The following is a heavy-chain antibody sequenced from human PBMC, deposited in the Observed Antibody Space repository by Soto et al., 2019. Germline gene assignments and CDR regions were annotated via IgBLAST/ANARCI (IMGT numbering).Heavy chain of an antibody. CDR3: ARGLEQHPYYYYGMYV. V-gene: IGHV1-69*01. J-gene: IGHJ6*02. Sequence: QVQLVQSGAEVKKPGSSVKVSCKASGGTFSSYAISWVRQAPGQGLEWMGGIIPIFGTANDAQKFQGRVTITADESTSKAYMELSSLRCEDTAVYYGARGLEQHPYYYYGMYVWGQGTTVTVSS. CDR1: GGTFSSYA. D-gene: IGHD6-13*01. CDR2: IIPIFGTA.